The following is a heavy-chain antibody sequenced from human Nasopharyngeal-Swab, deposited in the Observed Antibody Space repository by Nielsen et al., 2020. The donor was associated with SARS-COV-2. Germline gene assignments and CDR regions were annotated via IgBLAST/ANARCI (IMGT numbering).Heavy chain of an antibody. CDR1: GYTLTELS. Sequence: VSVKVSCKVSGYTLTELSMHWVRQAPGKGLEWMGGFDPEDGETIYAQKFQGRVTMTEDTSTDTAYMELSSLRSEDTAVYYCATDYALGGATTVDYWGQGTLVTVSS. J-gene: IGHJ4*02. CDR2: FDPEDGET. V-gene: IGHV1-24*01. CDR3: ATDYALGGATTVDY. D-gene: IGHD1-26*01.